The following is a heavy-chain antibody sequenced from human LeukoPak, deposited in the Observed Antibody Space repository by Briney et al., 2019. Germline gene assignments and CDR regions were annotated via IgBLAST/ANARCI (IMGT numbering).Heavy chain of an antibody. CDR1: GFNFSGFA. CDR2: ITTRSTTT. J-gene: IGHJ4*02. D-gene: IGHD5-24*01. CDR3: ARGMGDY. V-gene: IGHV3-48*01. Sequence: PGGSLRLSFAASGFNFSGFAMNWPRQAPGKGLEWVEYITTRSTTTLYADSVKGRFTVSRDNAKNSLYLQLSSLRAEDTAVYYCARGMGDYWGQGTLVAVSS.